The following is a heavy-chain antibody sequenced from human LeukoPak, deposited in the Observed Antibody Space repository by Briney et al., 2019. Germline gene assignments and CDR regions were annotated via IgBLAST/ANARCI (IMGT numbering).Heavy chain of an antibody. CDR1: GYTFTSYG. CDR3: ARDHTLAAAEY. J-gene: IGHJ4*02. V-gene: IGHV1-18*01. Sequence: GASVKVSCKASGYTFTSYGISWVRQAPGQGLEWVGWISAYYGNRNYAQKLQGRVTMTTDTSTSTAYMELRSLRSDDTAVYYCARDHTLAAAEYWGQGTLVTVSS. CDR2: ISAYYGNR. D-gene: IGHD6-13*01.